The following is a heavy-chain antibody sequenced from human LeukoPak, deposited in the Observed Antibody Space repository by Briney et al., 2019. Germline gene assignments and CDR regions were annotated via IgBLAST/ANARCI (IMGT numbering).Heavy chain of an antibody. CDR1: GGSISSYY. J-gene: IGHJ4*02. CDR2: IYTSGST. CDR3: ARYDCGGDCYLDY. Sequence: SSETLSLTCTVSGGSISSYYWSWIRQPAGKGLEWIGRIYTSGSTNYNPSLKSRVTISVDKSKNQFSLKLSSVTAADTAVHYCARYDCGGDCYLDYWGQGTLVTASS. V-gene: IGHV4-4*07. D-gene: IGHD2-21*02.